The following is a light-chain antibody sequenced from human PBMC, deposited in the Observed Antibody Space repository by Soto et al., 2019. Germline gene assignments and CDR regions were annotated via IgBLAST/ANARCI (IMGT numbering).Light chain of an antibody. CDR3: CSYAGSSTLYV. CDR2: EGS. J-gene: IGLJ1*01. V-gene: IGLV2-23*01. CDR1: SSDVGSYNL. Sequence: SLLTQPASVSGSPGQSITISCTGTSSDVGSYNLVSWYQQHPGKAPKLMIYEGSKRPSGVSNLFSGSKSGNTASLTISGLQAEDEADYYCCSYAGSSTLYVFGTGTKVTVL.